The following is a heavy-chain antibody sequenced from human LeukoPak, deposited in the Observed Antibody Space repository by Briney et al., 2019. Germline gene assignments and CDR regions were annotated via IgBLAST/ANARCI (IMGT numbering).Heavy chain of an antibody. CDR3: ARNDIGYCSSTSCSWGDWFDP. V-gene: IGHV1-18*01. CDR1: GYTFTSYG. Sequence: ASVKVSCKASGYTFTSYGISWVRQAPGQGLEWMGWISAYNGNTNYAQKLQGRVTMTTDTSTSTAYMELRSLRSDDTAVYYCARNDIGYCSSTSCSWGDWFDPWGQGALVTVSS. J-gene: IGHJ5*02. D-gene: IGHD2-2*01. CDR2: ISAYNGNT.